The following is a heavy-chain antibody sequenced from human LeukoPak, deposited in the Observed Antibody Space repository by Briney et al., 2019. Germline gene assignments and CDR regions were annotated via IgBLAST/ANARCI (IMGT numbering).Heavy chain of an antibody. V-gene: IGHV1-69*01. CDR1: GGTFSSYA. CDR2: IIPIFGTA. CDR3: ARARSGWYLDY. J-gene: IGHJ4*02. Sequence: AASVKVSCKASGGTFSSYAISWVRQAPGQGLEWMGGIIPIFGTANYAQKFQGRVTITADESTSTAYMELSSLRSEDTAAYYCARARSGWYLDYWGQGTLVTVSS. D-gene: IGHD6-19*01.